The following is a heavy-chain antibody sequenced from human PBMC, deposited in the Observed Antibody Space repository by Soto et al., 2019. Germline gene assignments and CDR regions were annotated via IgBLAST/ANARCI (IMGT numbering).Heavy chain of an antibody. J-gene: IGHJ3*02. V-gene: IGHV3-53*01. CDR2: IFAGGRT. CDR3: ARERIAAGGTHDAIDI. CDR1: GLSVSTNY. D-gene: IGHD6-13*01. Sequence: LSLSCAASGLSVSTNYMTWVRQAPGKGLEWVSLIFAGGRTYYADSVKGRFTISRDNSKNTLYLQMNSLSAEDTGVYYCARERIAAGGTHDAIDIWGQGTMVTVAS.